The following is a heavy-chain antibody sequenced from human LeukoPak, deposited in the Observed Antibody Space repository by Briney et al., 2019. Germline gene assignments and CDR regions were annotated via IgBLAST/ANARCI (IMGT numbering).Heavy chain of an antibody. Sequence: SETLSLTCTVSGGSISSGGYYWSWIRQHPGKGLEWIGYIYYSGSTYYNPSLKSRVTMSVDTSKNQFSLKLSSVTAADTAVYYCASMGAVAGLGYYYGMDVWGQGTTVTVSS. CDR2: IYYSGST. D-gene: IGHD6-19*01. CDR3: ASMGAVAGLGYYYGMDV. J-gene: IGHJ6*02. V-gene: IGHV4-31*03. CDR1: GGSISSGGYY.